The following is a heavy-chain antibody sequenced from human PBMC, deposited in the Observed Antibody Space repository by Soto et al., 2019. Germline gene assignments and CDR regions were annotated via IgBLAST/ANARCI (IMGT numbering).Heavy chain of an antibody. CDR3: ARTRLAGQQLDYFDY. Sequence: SETLSLTCTVSGGSISSSSYYWGWIRQPPGKGLEWIGSIYYSGSTYYNPSLKSRVTISVDTSKNQFSLKLSSVTAADTAVYYCARTRLAGQQLDYFDYWGQGNLVTVSS. D-gene: IGHD6-13*01. CDR2: IYYSGST. V-gene: IGHV4-39*01. CDR1: GGSISSSSYY. J-gene: IGHJ4*02.